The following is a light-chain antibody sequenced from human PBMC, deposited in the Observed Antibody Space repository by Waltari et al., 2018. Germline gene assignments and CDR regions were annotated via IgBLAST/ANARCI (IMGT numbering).Light chain of an antibody. CDR3: QKYGTLPAT. CDR2: DAS. CDR1: QRVSRT. Sequence: EIVLTQSPGTLSLSPGERATLSCRASQRVSRTLAWYQQKPGQPPRPLIYDASTRATGIPDRFSGSGSGTDFSLTISRLEPEDFAVYYCQKYGTLPATFGQGTKVEIK. V-gene: IGKV3-20*01. J-gene: IGKJ1*01.